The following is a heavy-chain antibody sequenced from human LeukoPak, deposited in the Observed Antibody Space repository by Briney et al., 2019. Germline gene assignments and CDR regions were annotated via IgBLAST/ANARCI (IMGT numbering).Heavy chain of an antibody. J-gene: IGHJ4*02. V-gene: IGHV1-46*01. CDR2: INPSGGST. Sequence: ASVKVSCKASGYTITSYYMHWVRQAPGQGLEWMGIINPSGGSTSYAQKFQGRVTMTRDTSTSTVYMELSSLRSEDTAVYYCARPLGDSSGYSWYFDYWGQGTLVTVSS. CDR1: GYTITSYY. CDR3: ARPLGDSSGYSWYFDY. D-gene: IGHD3-22*01.